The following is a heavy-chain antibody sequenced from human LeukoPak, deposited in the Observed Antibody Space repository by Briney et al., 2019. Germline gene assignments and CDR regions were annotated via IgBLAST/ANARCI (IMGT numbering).Heavy chain of an antibody. CDR2: YGKGSDR. V-gene: IGHV3-30*02. CDR3: AKERYSSSSLFAVTPFGY. D-gene: IGHD6-13*01. Sequence: PGGSRNSPVEPLDLVSGPLACTGSARPQAKGRRGWHIYGKGSDRYYADSVKGRFTISRDNSKNTLYLQMNSLRVEDTAVYYCAKERYSSSSLFAVTPFGYWGQGTRITVSS. J-gene: IGHJ4*02. CDR1: DLVSGPLA.